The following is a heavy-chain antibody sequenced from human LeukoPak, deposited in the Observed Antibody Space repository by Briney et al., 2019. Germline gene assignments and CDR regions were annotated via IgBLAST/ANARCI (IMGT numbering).Heavy chain of an antibody. CDR3: AREIAVAGKGDGY. Sequence: ASVKVSCKASGGTFSGYAISWVRQAPGQGLEWMGWMNPNSGNTGYAQKFQGRVTMTRNTSISTAYMELSSLRSEDTAVYYCAREIAVAGKGDGYWGQGTLVTVSS. CDR1: GGTFSGYA. D-gene: IGHD6-19*01. V-gene: IGHV1-8*02. J-gene: IGHJ4*02. CDR2: MNPNSGNT.